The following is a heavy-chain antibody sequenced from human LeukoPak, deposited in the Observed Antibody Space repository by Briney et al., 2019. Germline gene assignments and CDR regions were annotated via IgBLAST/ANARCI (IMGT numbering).Heavy chain of an antibody. CDR2: IGTAGDT. D-gene: IGHD5-18*01. V-gene: IGHV3-13*01. CDR1: GFTFSSYD. CDR3: ARGQRGHTYGYAFDI. Sequence: PGGSLRLSCAASGFTFSSYDMHWVRQATGKGLEWVSAIGTAGDTYYPGSVKGRFTISRENAKNSLYLQMNSLRAEDTAVYYCARGQRGHTYGYAFDIWGQGTMVTVSS. J-gene: IGHJ3*02.